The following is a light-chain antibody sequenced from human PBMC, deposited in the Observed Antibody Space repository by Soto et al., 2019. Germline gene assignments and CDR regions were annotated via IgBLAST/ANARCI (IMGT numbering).Light chain of an antibody. J-gene: IGKJ4*01. CDR1: QSVSSN. Sequence: EIVMTQSPATLSVYPVSRASLSCRASQSVSSNLAWYQQNPGQAPNLLIFDASKRATGIPARFSGSGSGTDFTLTISSLETEDFAVYYCQQHTNWPLTFGGGTKVDIK. V-gene: IGKV3-11*01. CDR3: QQHTNWPLT. CDR2: DAS.